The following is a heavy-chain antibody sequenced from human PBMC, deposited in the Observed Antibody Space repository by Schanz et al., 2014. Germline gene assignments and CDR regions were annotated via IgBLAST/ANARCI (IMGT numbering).Heavy chain of an antibody. J-gene: IGHJ4*02. CDR1: GFIFSTYG. D-gene: IGHD2-21*01. V-gene: IGHV3-30*02. Sequence: QVQLVESGGGAVQPGGSLRLSCAASGFIFSTYGMHWVRQAPGKGLEWVAFIRYDGSNKFYADSVKGRFTISRDNSKNTLYLQMNSLRAEDTAVYYCARESPFGGDCFSHWGQGTLVTVSS. CDR2: IRYDGSNK. CDR3: ARESPFGGDCFSH.